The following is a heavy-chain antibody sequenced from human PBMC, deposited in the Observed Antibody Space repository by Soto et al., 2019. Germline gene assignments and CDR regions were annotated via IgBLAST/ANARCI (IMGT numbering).Heavy chain of an antibody. Sequence: GGSLRRSCAGSGCTFSSYGMHWIRQAPGKGLEWVAVISYDGSNKYYADSVKGRFTISRDNSKNTLYLQMNSLRAEDTAVYYCASVWKSSSSSETFDYWGQGTLVTVSS. J-gene: IGHJ4*02. V-gene: IGHV3-30*03. D-gene: IGHD6-6*01. CDR2: ISYDGSNK. CDR1: GCTFSSYG. CDR3: ASVWKSSSSSETFDY.